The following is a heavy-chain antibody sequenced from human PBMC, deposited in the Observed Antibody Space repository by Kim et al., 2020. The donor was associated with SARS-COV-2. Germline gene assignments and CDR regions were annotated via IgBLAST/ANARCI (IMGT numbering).Heavy chain of an antibody. CDR3: ARSPYKLLWFGELKGNWFDP. V-gene: IGHV4-34*01. J-gene: IGHJ5*02. Sequence: RVTISVDTSKNQFSLKLSSVTAADTAVYYCARSPYKLLWFGELKGNWFDPWGQGTLVTVSS. D-gene: IGHD3-10*01.